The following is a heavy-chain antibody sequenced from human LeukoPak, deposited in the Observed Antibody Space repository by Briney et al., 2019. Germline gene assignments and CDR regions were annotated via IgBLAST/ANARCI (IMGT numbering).Heavy chain of an antibody. CDR1: GFTFSSYS. D-gene: IGHD3-16*01. CDR2: ISSSTSTI. J-gene: IGHJ4*02. CDR3: AGATWDY. Sequence: GGSLRLSCASSGFTFSSYSMNWVRQARGKGLEWVSYISSSTSTIYYADSVKGRFTISRDNAKNSLYLQMNSLRAEDTAVYYCAGATWDYWGQGTLVTVSS. V-gene: IGHV3-48*04.